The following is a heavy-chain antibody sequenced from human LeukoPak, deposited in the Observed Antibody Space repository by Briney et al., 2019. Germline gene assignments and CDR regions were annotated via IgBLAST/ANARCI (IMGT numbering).Heavy chain of an antibody. Sequence: GASVKVSCKASGYTFTSYGISWVRQAPGQGLEWMGWISAYNGNTNYAQKLQGRVTMTTDTSTSTAYMELRSLRSDDTAVYYCARDSPNWNYRNWFDPWGQGTLVTVSS. CDR2: ISAYNGNT. V-gene: IGHV1-18*01. CDR3: ARDSPNWNYRNWFDP. CDR1: GYTFTSYG. J-gene: IGHJ5*02. D-gene: IGHD1-7*01.